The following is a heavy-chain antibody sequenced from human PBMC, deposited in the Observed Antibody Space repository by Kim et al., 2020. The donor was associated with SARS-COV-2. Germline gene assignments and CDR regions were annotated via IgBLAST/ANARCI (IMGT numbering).Heavy chain of an antibody. CDR2: NK. V-gene: IGHV3-30*02. CDR3: AKDFRNYGDY. D-gene: IGHD1-7*01. J-gene: IGHJ4*02. Sequence: NKYYADSVKGRFTISRDNSKNTLYLQMNSLRAEDTAVYYCAKDFRNYGDYWGQGTLVTVSS.